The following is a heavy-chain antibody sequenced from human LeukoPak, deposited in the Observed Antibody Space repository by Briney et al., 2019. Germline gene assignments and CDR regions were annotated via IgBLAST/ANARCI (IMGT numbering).Heavy chain of an antibody. J-gene: IGHJ4*02. V-gene: IGHV3-15*01. Sequence: GGCLRLSCAASRFTFIRYWMHWVRQAPGKGLEWVGRMKSKTDGGTTDYDAPVKGRFTISRDDSKNTLYLQMNSLKTEDTAVYYCTTDRGVIVGATTFDYWGQGTLVTVSS. D-gene: IGHD1-26*01. CDR1: RFTFIRYW. CDR3: TTDRGVIVGATTFDY. CDR2: MKSKTDGGTT.